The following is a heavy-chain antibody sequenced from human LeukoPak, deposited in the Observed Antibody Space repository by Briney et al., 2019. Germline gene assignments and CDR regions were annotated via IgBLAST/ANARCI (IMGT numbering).Heavy chain of an antibody. V-gene: IGHV4-61*02. CDR1: GGSISSGSYY. D-gene: IGHD2-2*01. Sequence: SETLSLNCTVSGGSISSGSYYWSWIRQPAGKGLEWIGRIYTSWSTNYNPSLKSRVSISIDTSKNQFSLKLSSVTAADTAVYYCARGVGSSSRVRYSYMDVWGKGTTVTVSS. CDR3: ARGVGSSSRVRYSYMDV. J-gene: IGHJ6*03. CDR2: IYTSWST.